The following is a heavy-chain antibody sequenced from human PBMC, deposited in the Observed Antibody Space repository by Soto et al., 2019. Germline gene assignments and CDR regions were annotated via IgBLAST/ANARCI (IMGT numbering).Heavy chain of an antibody. Sequence: HVQLVQSRAEVKNPGASVKVSCKASGYSFTRYGIAWARQAPGQGLEWMGWINTYNGNTNYAQNLQGRVTLTTDTSKSTFYMEPPSLTSNHMAKYYCPMVAVYFTPSLEDVWGQGTTVIVSS. CDR3: PMVAVYFTPSLEDV. D-gene: IGHD2-8*01. J-gene: IGHJ6*02. V-gene: IGHV1-18*03. CDR1: GYSFTRYG. CDR2: INTYNGNT.